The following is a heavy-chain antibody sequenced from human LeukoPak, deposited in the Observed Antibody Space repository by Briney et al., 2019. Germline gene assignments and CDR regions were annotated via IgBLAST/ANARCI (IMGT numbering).Heavy chain of an antibody. J-gene: IGHJ5*02. CDR3: ARGRYCSSTSCYFNWFDP. CDR2: INPNSGGT. D-gene: IGHD2-2*01. V-gene: IGHV1-2*02. Sequence: ASVKVSCKASEYTLTDYYIHWVRQTPGQGLEWMGWINPNSGGTNYAQKFQGRVTMTRDTSISTAYMELSRLRSDDTAVYYCARGRYCSSTSCYFNWFDPWGQGTLVTVSS. CDR1: EYTLTDYY.